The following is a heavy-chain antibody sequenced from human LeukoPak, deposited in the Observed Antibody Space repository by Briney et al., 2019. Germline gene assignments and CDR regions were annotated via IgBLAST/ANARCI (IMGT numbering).Heavy chain of an antibody. CDR3: ARGAPQVYYYDSSGYYFDY. D-gene: IGHD3-22*01. CDR1: GGSISSSNW. CDR2: IYHSGST. J-gene: IGHJ4*02. V-gene: IGHV4-4*02. Sequence: SGTLSLTCAVSGGSISSSNWWSWVRQPPGKGLEWIGEIYHSGSTNYNPSLKSRVTISVDKSKNQFSLKLSSVTAADTAVYYCARGAPQVYYYDSSGYYFDYWGQGTLVTVSS.